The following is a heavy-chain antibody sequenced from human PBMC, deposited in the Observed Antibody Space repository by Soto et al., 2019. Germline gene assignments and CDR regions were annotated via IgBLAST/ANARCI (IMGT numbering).Heavy chain of an antibody. J-gene: IGHJ3*02. D-gene: IGHD4-17*01. CDR1: RGSINSSSYY. V-gene: IGHV4-39*01. CDR2: IYYSGST. Sequence: PSETLALTCTVYRGSINSSSYYCGWIRQPPGKGLEWIGSIYYSGSTYYNPSLKSRVTISVDTSKNQFSLKLSSVTAADTAVYYCARKNGVLEAFDIWGQGTRVT. CDR3: ARKNGVLEAFDI.